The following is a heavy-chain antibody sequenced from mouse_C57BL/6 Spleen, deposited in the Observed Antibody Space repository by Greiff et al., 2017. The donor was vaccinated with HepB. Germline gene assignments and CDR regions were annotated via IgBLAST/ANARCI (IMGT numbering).Heavy chain of an antibody. V-gene: IGHV1-81*01. CDR3: ARYDYGAGAWFAY. CDR1: GYTFTSYG. CDR2: IYPRSGNT. D-gene: IGHD2-4*01. J-gene: IGHJ3*01. Sequence: VQLQQSGAELARPGASVKLSCKASGYTFTSYGISWVKQRTGQGLEWIGEIYPRSGNTYYNEKFKGKATLTADKSSSTAYMELRSLTSEDSAVYFCARYDYGAGAWFAYWGQGTLVTVSA.